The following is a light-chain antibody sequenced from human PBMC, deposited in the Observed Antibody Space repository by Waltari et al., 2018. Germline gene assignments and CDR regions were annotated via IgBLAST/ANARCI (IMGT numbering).Light chain of an antibody. CDR2: KDT. CDR1: ALPKQH. J-gene: IGLJ3*02. Sequence: SHELTQPSSVSVSPGQTATITCSGDALPKQHAYWYQQKPGQAPLLVIYKDTERPSGIPERFSGSSSGTTVTLTISGVQAEDEADYHCQSTEDGGRYWVFGGGTKLTVL. CDR3: QSTEDGGRYWV. V-gene: IGLV3-25*03.